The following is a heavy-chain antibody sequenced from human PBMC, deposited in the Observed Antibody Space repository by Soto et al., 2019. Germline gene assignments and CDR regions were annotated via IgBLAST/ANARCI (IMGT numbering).Heavy chain of an antibody. CDR1: GGSISSGGYS. Sequence: TSETLSLTCAFSGGSISSGGYSLSWIRQPPGKGLEWIGYIYHSGSTYYNPSLKSRVTISVDRSKNQFSLKLSSVTAADTAVYYCARGPTLDYWGQGTLVTVSS. V-gene: IGHV4-30-2*01. J-gene: IGHJ4*02. CDR3: ARGPTLDY. CDR2: IYHSGST.